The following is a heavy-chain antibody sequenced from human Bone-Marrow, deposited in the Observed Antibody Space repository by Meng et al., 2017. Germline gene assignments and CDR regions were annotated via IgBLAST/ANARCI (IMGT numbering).Heavy chain of an antibody. CDR1: GYTLTELS. V-gene: IGHV1-24*01. J-gene: IGHJ6*02. D-gene: IGHD3-22*01. CDR2: FDPEDGET. Sequence: ASVKVSCKVSGYTLTELSMHWVRQAPGKGLQWMGGFDPEDGETIYAQKFQGRVTMTEDTSTDTAYMELSSLRSEDTAVYYCATNGESTMTPYYYYGMDVWGQGTTVTVSS. CDR3: ATNGESTMTPYYYYGMDV.